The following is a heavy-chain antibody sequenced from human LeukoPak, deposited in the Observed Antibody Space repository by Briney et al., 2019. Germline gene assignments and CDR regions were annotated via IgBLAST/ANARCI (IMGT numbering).Heavy chain of an antibody. CDR1: GGSISSYY. D-gene: IGHD5-12*01. CDR3: ARRVRGYSGYAFDY. CDR2: IYYSGST. V-gene: IGHV4-59*12. Sequence: SETLSLTCTVSGGSISSYYWSWIRQPPGKGLEWIGYIYYSGSTNYNPSLKSRVTISVDTSKNQFSLKLSSVTAADTAVYYCARRVRGYSGYAFDYWGQGTLVTVSS. J-gene: IGHJ4*02.